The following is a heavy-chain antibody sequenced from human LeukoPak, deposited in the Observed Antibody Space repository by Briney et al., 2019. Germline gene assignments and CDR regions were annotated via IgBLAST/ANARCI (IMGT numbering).Heavy chain of an antibody. D-gene: IGHD3-10*01. CDR1: GFTFSSYG. J-gene: IGHJ4*02. Sequence: GGSLRLSCAASGFTFSSYGMSWVRQAPGKGLEWVSAISGSGGSTYYADSAKGRFTISRDNSKNTLYLQMNSLRAEDTAVYYCAKDMYYYGSGSYGDYWGQGTLVTVSS. CDR3: AKDMYYYGSGSYGDY. CDR2: ISGSGGST. V-gene: IGHV3-23*01.